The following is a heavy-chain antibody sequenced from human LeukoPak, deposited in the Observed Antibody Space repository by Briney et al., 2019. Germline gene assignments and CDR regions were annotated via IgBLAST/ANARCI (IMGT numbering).Heavy chain of an antibody. J-gene: IGHJ6*03. CDR2: INHSGST. V-gene: IGHV4-34*10. Sequence: SETLSLTCAVSGGSFSGYYWTWIRQAPGKALEWIGEINHSGSTNYNPSLKSRITMSVDTSKSQFSLDLRSVTAADTAVYYCARSTGFSRPSFYYYYMDVWDKGSSVTVSS. CDR1: GGSFSGYY. CDR3: ARSTGFSRPSFYYYYMDV. D-gene: IGHD4-17*01.